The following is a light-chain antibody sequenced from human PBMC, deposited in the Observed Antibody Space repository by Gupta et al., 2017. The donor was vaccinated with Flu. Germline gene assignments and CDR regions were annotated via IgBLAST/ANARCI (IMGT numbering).Light chain of an antibody. Sequence: GGNNVGRKGVHWYQQKAGQAPVLVVYDDSVRPSGIPERFSGSNSGNTATLTISRVEGGDEADYYCQVWDGSSVQVVFGGGTKLTVL. CDR2: DDS. CDR3: QVWDGSSVQVV. CDR1: NVGRKG. V-gene: IGLV3-21*02. J-gene: IGLJ3*02.